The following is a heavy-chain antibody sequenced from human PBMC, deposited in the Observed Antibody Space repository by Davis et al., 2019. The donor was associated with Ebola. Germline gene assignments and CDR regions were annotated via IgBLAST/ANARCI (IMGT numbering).Heavy chain of an antibody. Sequence: PGGSLRLSCAASGFSFSTYGMHWVRQAPGKGLEWVAWIRYAGNERYYADSVEGRFTISRDNAKNSLYLQMNNLRVEDTAIYYCTTYRVSGYWGQGTLVTVSS. D-gene: IGHD2-21*01. CDR2: IRYAGNER. CDR3: TTYRVSGY. J-gene: IGHJ4*02. V-gene: IGHV3-30*02. CDR1: GFSFSTYG.